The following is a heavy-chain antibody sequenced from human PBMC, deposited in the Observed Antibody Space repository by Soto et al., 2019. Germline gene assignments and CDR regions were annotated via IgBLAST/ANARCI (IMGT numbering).Heavy chain of an antibody. D-gene: IGHD6-13*01. CDR1: GFTFSSYS. CDR3: AREYSSSWKFFDY. J-gene: IGHJ4*02. V-gene: IGHV3-21*01. Sequence: GGSLRLSCAASGFTFSSYSMNWVRQAPGKGLEWVSSISSSSSYIYYADSVKGRFTISRDNAKNSLYLQMNSLRAEDTAVYYCAREYSSSWKFFDYWGQGTLVTAPQ. CDR2: ISSSSSYI.